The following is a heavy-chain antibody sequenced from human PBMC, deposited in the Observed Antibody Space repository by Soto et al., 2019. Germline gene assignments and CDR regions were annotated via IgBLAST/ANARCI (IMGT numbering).Heavy chain of an antibody. CDR1: GFTFSSYS. CDR2: ISSSSSYI. Sequence: GGSLRLCCAASGFTFSSYSMNWVRQAPGKGLEWVSSISSSSSYIYYADSVKGRFTISRDNAKNSLYLQMNSLRAEDTAVYYCARDRYNWNYDLDYWGQGTLVTVSS. J-gene: IGHJ4*02. V-gene: IGHV3-21*01. CDR3: ARDRYNWNYDLDY. D-gene: IGHD1-7*01.